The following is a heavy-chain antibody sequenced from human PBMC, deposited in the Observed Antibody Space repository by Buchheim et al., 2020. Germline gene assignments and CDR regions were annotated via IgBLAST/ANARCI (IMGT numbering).Heavy chain of an antibody. CDR2: ISYDGSNK. D-gene: IGHD5-24*01. J-gene: IGHJ4*02. V-gene: IGHV3-30-3*01. CDR1: GFTFSSYA. Sequence: QVQLVESGGGVVQPGRSLRLSCAASGFTFSSYAMHWVRQAPGKGLEWVAVISYDGSNKYYADSVKGRFTISRDNSKNTLYLQMNSLRAEDTAVYYCARSVLQDYWGQGTL. CDR3: ARSVLQDY.